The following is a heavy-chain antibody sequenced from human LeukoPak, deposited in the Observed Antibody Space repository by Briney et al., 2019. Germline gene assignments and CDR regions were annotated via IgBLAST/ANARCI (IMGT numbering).Heavy chain of an antibody. CDR2: IYYSGST. CDR1: GASINDYY. Sequence: ASETLSLTCSVSGASINDYYWTWIRQPPGKGLEWIGYIYYSGSTYYNLSLKSRVTISVDTSKNQFSLKLSSVTAADTAVYYCARVWFGELFPHWFDPWGQGTLVTVSS. V-gene: IGHV4-30-4*08. J-gene: IGHJ5*02. CDR3: ARVWFGELFPHWFDP. D-gene: IGHD3-10*01.